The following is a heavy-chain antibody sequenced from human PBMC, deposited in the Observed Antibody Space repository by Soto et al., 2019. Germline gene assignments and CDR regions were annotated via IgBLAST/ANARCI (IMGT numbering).Heavy chain of an antibody. D-gene: IGHD3-22*01. J-gene: IGHJ5*02. Sequence: PSETLSLTCSVSGDSISNNNYYWGWIRQPPGKALEWIGSIHYSGSTYYNPSLKSRVTISADTTKTQFSLKLRSVTAADTAVYYCARQGITMIVVVVTDNWFDPWGQGTLVTVS. V-gene: IGHV4-39*01. CDR1: GDSISNNNYY. CDR2: IHYSGST. CDR3: ARQGITMIVVVVTDNWFDP.